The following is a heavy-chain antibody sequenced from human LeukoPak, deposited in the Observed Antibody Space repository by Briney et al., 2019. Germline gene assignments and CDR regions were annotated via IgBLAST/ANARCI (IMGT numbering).Heavy chain of an antibody. D-gene: IGHD3-10*01. CDR3: ARSGGDAFDI. V-gene: IGHV3-48*01. CDR1: GFTFSSYS. CDR2: ISSSSSTR. Sequence: GGSLRLSCAASGFTFSSYSMNWVRQAPGKGLEWVSHISSSSSTRYYADSVKGRFTLSRDNAKNSLYLQMNSLRAEDTAVYYCARSGGDAFDIWGQGTVVTVSS. J-gene: IGHJ3*02.